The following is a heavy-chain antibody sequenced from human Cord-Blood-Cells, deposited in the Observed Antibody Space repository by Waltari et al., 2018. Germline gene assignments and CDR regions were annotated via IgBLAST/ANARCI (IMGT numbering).Heavy chain of an antibody. J-gene: IGHJ3*02. CDR3: ARDYSQLGDAFDI. Sequence: EVQLVESGGGLVQPGGSLRLSCAASGFTFSSYWMSWVRQAPGKGLEWVANIKKDGSEKYYVNSVKGRFTISRDNAKNSLYLQMNSLRAEDTAVYYCARDYSQLGDAFDIWGQGTMVTVSS. V-gene: IGHV3-7*01. D-gene: IGHD6-13*01. CDR2: IKKDGSEK. CDR1: GFTFSSYW.